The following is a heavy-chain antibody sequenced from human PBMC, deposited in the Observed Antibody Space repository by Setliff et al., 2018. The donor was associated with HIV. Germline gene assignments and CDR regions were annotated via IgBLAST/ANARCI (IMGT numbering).Heavy chain of an antibody. CDR3: ATVDGTRYLDY. CDR2: IWHAGNT. D-gene: IGHD1-1*01. CDR1: GYSSAGNLA. V-gene: IGHV4-38-2*02. J-gene: IGHJ4*02. Sequence: SETLSLTCTVSGYSSAGNLAWAWIRQHPKKGLEWIGSIWHAGNTLYNPSLKSRVSISLDTSMEEFGLQLSSVTAADTAVYYCATVDGTRYLDYWGQGKLVTVSS.